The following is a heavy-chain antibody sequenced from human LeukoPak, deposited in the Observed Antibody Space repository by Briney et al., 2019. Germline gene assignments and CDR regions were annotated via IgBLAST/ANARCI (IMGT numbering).Heavy chain of an antibody. D-gene: IGHD2-2*01. J-gene: IGHJ6*03. V-gene: IGHV4-34*01. CDR2: INHSGST. CDR1: GGSFSGFY. CDR3: AAGCSSTSCFWFYYTDV. Sequence: PSETLSLSCAVYGGSFSGFYWSWIRQPPGRRLEWIGEINHSGSTNYNPSLKSRLTISVDTSKNQFSLKLSSVTAADTAVYYCAAGCSSTSCFWFYYTDVWAKGTTVTVSS.